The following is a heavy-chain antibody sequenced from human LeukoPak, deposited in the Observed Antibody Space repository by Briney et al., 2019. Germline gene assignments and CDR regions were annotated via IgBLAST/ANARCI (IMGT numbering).Heavy chain of an antibody. CDR2: IYYSGST. CDR1: GGSISSGDYY. J-gene: IGHJ4*02. Sequence: SETLSLTCTVSGGSISSGDYYWSWIRQPPGKGLEWIGYIYYSGSTYYNPSLKSRVTISVDTSKIQFSLKLSSVTAADTAVYYCARVSEGYCSGGSCYSIDYWGQGTLVTVSS. D-gene: IGHD2-15*01. CDR3: ARVSEGYCSGGSCYSIDY. V-gene: IGHV4-30-4*01.